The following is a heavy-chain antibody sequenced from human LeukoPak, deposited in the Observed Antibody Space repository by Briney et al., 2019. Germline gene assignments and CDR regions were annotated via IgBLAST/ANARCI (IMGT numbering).Heavy chain of an antibody. V-gene: IGHV5-51*01. Sequence: GESLKISCTASGYTFTGDWIGWVRQMPGKGLEWMGIIYPGDSDTKYNAPFQGQVTISADKSISTAYLQWGSLKASDTATYYCARPALYCSSTVCPPYMDVWGKGTTVTVSS. CDR2: IYPGDSDT. D-gene: IGHD2-2*01. CDR3: ARPALYCSSTVCPPYMDV. J-gene: IGHJ6*03. CDR1: GYTFTGDW.